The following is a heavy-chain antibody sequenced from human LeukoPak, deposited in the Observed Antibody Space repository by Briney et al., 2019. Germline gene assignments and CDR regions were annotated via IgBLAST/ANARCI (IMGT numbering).Heavy chain of an antibody. CDR3: AKISEYDVVVIAIKYYFDY. CDR2: ISGSGGST. CDR1: GFTFSSYA. D-gene: IGHD2-21*01. Sequence: PGGSLRLSCAASGFTFSSYAMHWVRQAPGKGLEWVSAISGSGGSTYYADSVKGRFTISRDNSKNTLYLQMNSLRSEDTAVYYCAKISEYDVVVIAIKYYFDYWGQGTLVTVSS. J-gene: IGHJ4*02. V-gene: IGHV3-23*01.